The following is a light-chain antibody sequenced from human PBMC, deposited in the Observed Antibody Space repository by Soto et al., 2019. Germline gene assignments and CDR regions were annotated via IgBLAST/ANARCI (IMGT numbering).Light chain of an antibody. J-gene: IGKJ1*01. CDR2: GAS. V-gene: IGKV3-15*01. CDR3: QQYDSSPRT. CDR1: QSVSID. Sequence: EIVMTQSPATVPVSPGERVTLSCRASQSVSIDLAWYQQKPGQAPRLLIYGASTRATDIPPSFTGSGSGTDFTLTISRLEPEDFAVYYCQQYDSSPRTFGQGTKVDI.